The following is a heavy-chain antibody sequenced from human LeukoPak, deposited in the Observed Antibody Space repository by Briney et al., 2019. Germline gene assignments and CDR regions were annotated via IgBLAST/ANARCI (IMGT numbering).Heavy chain of an antibody. D-gene: IGHD3-3*01. J-gene: IGHJ4*02. CDR2: ISSSSSYI. V-gene: IGHV3-21*04. CDR1: GFTFSSYS. Sequence: PGGSLRLSCAASGFTFSSYSMNWVRQAPGKGLEWVSSISSSSSYIYYADSVKGRFTISRDNAKNSLYLQMNSLRAEDTAVYYCAKDEWYYDFWSGYSNWGQGTLVTVSS. CDR3: AKDEWYYDFWSGYSN.